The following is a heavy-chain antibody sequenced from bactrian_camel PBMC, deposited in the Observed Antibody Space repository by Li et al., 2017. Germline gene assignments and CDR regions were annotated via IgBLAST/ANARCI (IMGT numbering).Heavy chain of an antibody. CDR2: IESDGKIR. CDR1: GIIAGRLC. V-gene: IGHV3S1*01. Sequence: HVQLVESGGGSVLTGGSQRLSCVASGIIAGRLCMGWIRQPPGKEREGVGVIESDGKIRYGESVKGRVTVSRDDAKNILYLELNNLKPEDTAMYYCAAEKHCNYGYPRRFGWWGPGTQVTVS. CDR3: AAEKHCNYGYPRRFGW. D-gene: IGHD3*01. J-gene: IGHJ6*01.